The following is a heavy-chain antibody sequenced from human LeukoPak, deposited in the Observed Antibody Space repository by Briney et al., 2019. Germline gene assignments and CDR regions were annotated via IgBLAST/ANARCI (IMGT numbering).Heavy chain of an antibody. J-gene: IGHJ3*02. D-gene: IGHD4-17*01. Sequence: SETLSLTCTVSGGSISSSSYYWGWIRQPPGKGLEWIGSIYYSGSTYYNPSLKSRVTISVDTSKNQFSLKLSSVTAADTAVYYCARHGKVTTVTTSGAFDIWGQGTMVTV. CDR2: IYYSGST. V-gene: IGHV4-39*01. CDR1: GGSISSSSYY. CDR3: ARHGKVTTVTTSGAFDI.